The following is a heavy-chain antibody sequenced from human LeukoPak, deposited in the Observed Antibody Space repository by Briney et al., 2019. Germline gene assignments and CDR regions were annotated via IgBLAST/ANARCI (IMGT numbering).Heavy chain of an antibody. D-gene: IGHD4-17*01. J-gene: IGHJ4*02. CDR1: GYTFTSYG. CDR3: AREMTTVTMGVSAIDY. Sequence: ASVKVSCKASGYTFTSYGISWVRQSPGQGLEWMGWISAYNGNTNYAQKLQGRVTMTTDTSTSTAYMELRSLRSDDTAVYYCAREMTTVTMGVSAIDYWGQGTLVTVSS. V-gene: IGHV1-18*01. CDR2: ISAYNGNT.